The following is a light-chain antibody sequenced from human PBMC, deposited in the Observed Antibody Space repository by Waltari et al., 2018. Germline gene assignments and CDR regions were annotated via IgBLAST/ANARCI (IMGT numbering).Light chain of an antibody. Sequence: QLAVTQSPSASASLGASVKLTCTLSSAHSAYAIAWHQPQPEKGPRFLMKIDGGGRHSKGDGIPFRFSGSSSGAERYLTISSLQYEDEADYYCQTWDTDVVVFGGGTKLTVL. CDR2: IDGGGRH. V-gene: IGLV4-69*01. J-gene: IGLJ2*01. CDR1: SAHSAYA. CDR3: QTWDTDVVV.